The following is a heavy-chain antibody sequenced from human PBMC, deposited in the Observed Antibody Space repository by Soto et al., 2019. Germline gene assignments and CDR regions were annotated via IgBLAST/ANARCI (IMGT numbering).Heavy chain of an antibody. CDR3: ASVAS. CDR1: GFTFSNYW. J-gene: IGHJ4*02. CDR2: IKQDGTEK. D-gene: IGHD5-12*01. V-gene: IGHV3-7*01. Sequence: EVQLVESGGGLVQPGGSLRLSCAASGFTFSNYWMSWVRQAPGKGLEWVANIKQDGTEKNYVDSVRGRFTISRDNAKNSLDLQMNSLTAEDTAVYYCASVASWGQGTRVTVSS.